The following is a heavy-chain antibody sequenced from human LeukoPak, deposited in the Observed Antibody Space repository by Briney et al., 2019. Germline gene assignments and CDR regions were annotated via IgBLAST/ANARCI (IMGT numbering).Heavy chain of an antibody. J-gene: IGHJ4*02. CDR1: GFTFSTYN. Sequence: GGSLRLSCAASGFTFSTYNMNWVRQAPGKGLEWVSSITSSSSYIYYADSVKGRFTISRDNAKNSLYLQMNSLRAEDTAVYYCARVEWELRTNDYWGQGTLVTVSS. D-gene: IGHD1-26*01. CDR2: ITSSSSYI. CDR3: ARVEWELRTNDY. V-gene: IGHV3-21*01.